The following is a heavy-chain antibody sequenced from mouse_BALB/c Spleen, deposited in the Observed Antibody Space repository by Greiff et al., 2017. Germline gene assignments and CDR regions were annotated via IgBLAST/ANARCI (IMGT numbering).Heavy chain of an antibody. Sequence: EVHLVESGGGLVQPGGSRKLSCAASGFTFSSFGMHWVRQAPEKGLEWVAYISSGSSTIYYADTVKGRFTISRDNPKNTLFLQMTSLRSEDTAMYYCAKGDGSLDYWGQGTTLTVSS. V-gene: IGHV5-17*02. J-gene: IGHJ2*01. CDR1: GFTFSSFG. D-gene: IGHD1-1*01. CDR3: AKGDGSLDY. CDR2: ISSGSSTI.